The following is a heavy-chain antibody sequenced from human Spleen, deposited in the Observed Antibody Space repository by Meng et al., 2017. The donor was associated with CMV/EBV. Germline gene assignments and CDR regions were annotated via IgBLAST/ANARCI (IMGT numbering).Heavy chain of an antibody. J-gene: IGHJ4*02. V-gene: IGHV3-9*01. CDR1: GFTFDDYA. CDR2: ISWNSGSI. Sequence: GGSLRLSCVAFGFTFDDYAMHWVRQAPGKGLEWVSGISWNSGSIGYADSVKGRFTISRDNAKNSLYLQMNSLRTEDTAFYYCAKDWGGGNSPFDYWGQGTLVTVSS. D-gene: IGHD4-23*01. CDR3: AKDWGGGNSPFDY.